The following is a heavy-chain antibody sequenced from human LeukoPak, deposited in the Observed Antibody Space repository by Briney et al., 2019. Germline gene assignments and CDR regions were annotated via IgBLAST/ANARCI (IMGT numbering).Heavy chain of an antibody. CDR1: GFTFSRYG. Sequence: GGSLRLSCAASGFTFSRYGMYWVRQAPGKGLEWVAVMSHDGSNEYYGDSVKGRVTISRDNSKNTLFLQMHGLRAEDTATYYCARRGSSGCFDFWGQGTLVTVSS. J-gene: IGHJ4*02. D-gene: IGHD6-19*01. CDR2: MSHDGSNE. V-gene: IGHV3-30-3*01. CDR3: ARRGSSGCFDF.